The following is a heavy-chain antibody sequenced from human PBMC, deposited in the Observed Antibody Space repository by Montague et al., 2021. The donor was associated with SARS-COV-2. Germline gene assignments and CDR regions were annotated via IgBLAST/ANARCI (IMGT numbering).Heavy chain of an antibody. J-gene: IGHJ4*02. CDR2: IHHCGET. V-gene: IGHV4-4*02. CDR3: AGVCSSAWGEMDC. D-gene: IGHD6-19*01. CDR1: GASISSHDW. Sequence: SETLSLTCDVSGASISSHDWWCWFGQPPGRGLEWRVGIHHCGETKYNPSLQSRVTMSSDKSNNQLSLRLTSVTAADKAADYCAGVCSSAWGEMDCWGQGILVTVSS.